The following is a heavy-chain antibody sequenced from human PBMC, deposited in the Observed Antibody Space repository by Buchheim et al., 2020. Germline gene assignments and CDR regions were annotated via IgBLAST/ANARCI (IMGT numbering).Heavy chain of an antibody. D-gene: IGHD3-9*01. J-gene: IGHJ4*02. Sequence: QLVESGGGLVGPGGSLTLSCATSGFTFHDHWMSWIRQAPGKGLEWIARVKSTSAGGTIDYVTSVKGRFVISRDDSKNMLYLQMNSLKNEDTAVYYCTTEPRYWGQGTL. CDR1: GFTFHDHW. CDR2: VKSTSAGGTI. V-gene: IGHV3-15*01. CDR3: TTEPRY.